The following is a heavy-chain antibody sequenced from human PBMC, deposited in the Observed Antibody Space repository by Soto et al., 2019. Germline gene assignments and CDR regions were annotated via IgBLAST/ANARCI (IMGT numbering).Heavy chain of an antibody. V-gene: IGHV1-18*01. CDR1: GYTFTSYG. D-gene: IGHD6-13*01. CDR2: ISAYNGNT. CDR3: AKGHSSSWYDVRFDFDY. J-gene: IGHJ4*02. Sequence: ASVKVSCKASGYTFTSYGISWVRQAPGQGLEWMGWISAYNGNTNYAQKLQGRVTMTTDTSTSTAYMEMRSLRSDDTAVYYCAKGHSSSWYDVRFDFDYWGQGTLVTVSS.